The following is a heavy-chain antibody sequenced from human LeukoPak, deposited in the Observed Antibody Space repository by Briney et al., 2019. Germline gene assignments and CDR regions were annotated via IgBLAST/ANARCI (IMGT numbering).Heavy chain of an antibody. CDR3: ARGYSYGSTGTY. D-gene: IGHD5-18*01. Sequence: GGSLRLSCAASGFTFSSYLMSRVRQAPGKGLEWVANIKQDGSEKYYVDSVRGRFTISRDNAKNSLYLQLNSLRVEDTAVYYCARGYSYGSTGTYWGQGTLVTVSS. V-gene: IGHV3-7*01. CDR1: GFTFSSYL. J-gene: IGHJ4*02. CDR2: IKQDGSEK.